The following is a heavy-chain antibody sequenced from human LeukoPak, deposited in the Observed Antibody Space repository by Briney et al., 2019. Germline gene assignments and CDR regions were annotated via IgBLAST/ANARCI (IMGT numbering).Heavy chain of an antibody. J-gene: IGHJ4*02. CDR2: IYSGGST. Sequence: PGGSLRLSCAASGFTVSSNYMSWVRQAPGKGLEWVPVIYSGGSTYYADSVKGRFTISRDNSKNTLYLQVNSLRAEDTAVYYCAREDYYDSSGYYYEDWSQGTLVTVSS. CDR1: GFTVSSNY. V-gene: IGHV3-53*01. CDR3: AREDYYDSSGYYYED. D-gene: IGHD3-22*01.